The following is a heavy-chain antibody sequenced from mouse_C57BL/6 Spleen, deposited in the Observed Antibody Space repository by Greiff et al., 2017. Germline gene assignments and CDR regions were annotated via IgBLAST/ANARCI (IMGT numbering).Heavy chain of an antibody. Sequence: EVQLQQSGAELVKPGASVKLSCTASGFNINDYYMHWVKQRTEQGLEWIGRIDPEDGETKYAPKFQGKATLTADTSSTTAYLQLSSLTSEDTAVYYCARGDDYPFAYWGQGTLVTVSA. CDR2: IDPEDGET. CDR1: GFNINDYY. J-gene: IGHJ3*01. V-gene: IGHV14-2*01. CDR3: ARGDDYPFAY. D-gene: IGHD2-4*01.